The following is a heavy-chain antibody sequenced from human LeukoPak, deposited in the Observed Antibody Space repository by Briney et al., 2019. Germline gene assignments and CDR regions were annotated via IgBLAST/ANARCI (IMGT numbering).Heavy chain of an antibody. Sequence: GASVKVSCKASGYTLSSYGISWVRQAPGQGLEWMAWISAYNGKTNFARKFRGRVTMTTDTSTSTAYIELRSLRSDDTAIYYCARDRNPYYDGSGYGYCWGQGTLVTVSS. D-gene: IGHD3-22*01. CDR2: ISAYNGKT. CDR1: GYTLSSYG. CDR3: ARDRNPYYDGSGYGYC. J-gene: IGHJ4*02. V-gene: IGHV1-18*01.